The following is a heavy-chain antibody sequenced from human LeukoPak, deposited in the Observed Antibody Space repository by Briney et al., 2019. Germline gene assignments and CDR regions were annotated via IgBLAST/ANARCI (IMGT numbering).Heavy chain of an antibody. CDR1: GFTFSSFG. D-gene: IGHD3-10*01. CDR3: ARDSSYYGSGSYGF. V-gene: IGHV3-23*01. Sequence: PGGTLRLSCAASGFTFSSFGMSWVRQAPGKGLEWVSAISGSGGSTYNADSVKGRFTISRDNSKNTLYLQMNNLRAEDTAVYYCARDSSYYGSGSYGFWGQGTLVTVSS. CDR2: ISGSGGST. J-gene: IGHJ4*02.